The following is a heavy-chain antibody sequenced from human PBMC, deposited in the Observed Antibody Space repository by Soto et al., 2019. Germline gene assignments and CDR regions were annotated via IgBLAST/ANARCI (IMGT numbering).Heavy chain of an antibody. CDR1: GYTFFTYD. Sequence: QVHLVQSGVEVKTPGASVKVSCQASGYTFFTYDISWVRQAPGQGLEWMGWISTYSGDTKYAQKFQGRVTMTTDPSTTTAYLELRSLRSDDTAVYYCARLHGPTTSEKWFDPWGQGTLVTVSS. D-gene: IGHD5-12*01. CDR3: ARLHGPTTSEKWFDP. CDR2: ISTYSGDT. J-gene: IGHJ5*02. V-gene: IGHV1-18*01.